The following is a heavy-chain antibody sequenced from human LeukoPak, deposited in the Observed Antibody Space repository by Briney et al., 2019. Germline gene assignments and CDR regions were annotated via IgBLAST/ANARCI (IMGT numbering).Heavy chain of an antibody. Sequence: GGSLRLSCAASGFTFSSYEMNWVRQAPGKGLEWVSYISSSGSTIYYADSVKGRFTISRDNAKNSLYLQMNSLRAEDTAVYYCARDGYTVRDYYGSGSHPGAFDIWGQGTMVTVSS. CDR3: ARDGYTVRDYYGSGSHPGAFDI. CDR2: ISSSGSTI. J-gene: IGHJ3*02. D-gene: IGHD3-10*01. CDR1: GFTFSSYE. V-gene: IGHV3-48*03.